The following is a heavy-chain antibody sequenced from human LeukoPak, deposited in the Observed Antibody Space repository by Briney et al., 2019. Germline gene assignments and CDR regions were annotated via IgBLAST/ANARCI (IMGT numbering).Heavy chain of an antibody. CDR3: ARGPAGYN. Sequence: GGSLRLSCAASGFTVSSNHMSWVRQAPGQGLEWVSVIYSGGSTDYADSVKGRFTISRDNLKNTLYLQMNSLRAEDTAVYYCARGPAGYNWGQGTLVTFSS. D-gene: IGHD1-1*01. CDR1: GFTVSSNH. J-gene: IGHJ4*02. CDR2: IYSGGST. V-gene: IGHV3-53*01.